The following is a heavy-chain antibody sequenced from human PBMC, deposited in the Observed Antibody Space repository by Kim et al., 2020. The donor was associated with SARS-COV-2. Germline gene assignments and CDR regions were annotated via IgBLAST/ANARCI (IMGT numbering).Heavy chain of an antibody. V-gene: IGHV3-21*01. Sequence: SADSRKGRFTISRDNAKNSLYLQMNSLRAEDTAVYYCARAVYDSSGYYDYWGQGTLVTVSS. J-gene: IGHJ4*02. CDR3: ARAVYDSSGYYDY. D-gene: IGHD3-22*01.